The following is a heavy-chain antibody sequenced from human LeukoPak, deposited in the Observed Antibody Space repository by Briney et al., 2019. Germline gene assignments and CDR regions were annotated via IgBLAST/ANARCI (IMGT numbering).Heavy chain of an antibody. D-gene: IGHD2-15*01. CDR2: IRGSGGRT. Sequence: GGSLRLSCAASGFAFNSYAMSWVRQAPGKGLEWVAAIRGSGGRTYYADSVKGRFTISRDNSKNSLYLQMNSLRAEDTAVYYCARFAPEKEGRRVCSVGSCSAFDLWGRGTMDTVSS. CDR3: ARFAPEKEGRRVCSVGSCSAFDL. J-gene: IGHJ3*01. CDR1: GFAFNSYA. V-gene: IGHV3-23*01.